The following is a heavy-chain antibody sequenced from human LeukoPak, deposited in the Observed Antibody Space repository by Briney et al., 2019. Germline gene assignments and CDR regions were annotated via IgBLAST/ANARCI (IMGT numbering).Heavy chain of an antibody. Sequence: PGGSLRLSCAASGFTFSGYSMNWVRQAPGKGLEWVSSISSSSSYIYYADSVKGRFTISRDNAKNSLYLQMNSLRAEDTAVYYCAREYYYDSSGYYHFDYWGQGTLVTVSS. V-gene: IGHV3-21*01. CDR1: GFTFSGYS. CDR2: ISSSSSYI. D-gene: IGHD3-22*01. J-gene: IGHJ4*02. CDR3: AREYYYDSSGYYHFDY.